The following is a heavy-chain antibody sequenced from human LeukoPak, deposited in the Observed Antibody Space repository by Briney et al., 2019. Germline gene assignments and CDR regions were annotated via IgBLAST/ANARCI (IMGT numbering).Heavy chain of an antibody. CDR3: TKNDYGGNSYFQH. D-gene: IGHD4-23*01. J-gene: IGHJ1*01. V-gene: IGHV3-33*06. Sequence: PGRSLRLSCAASGFTFSTYAMHWVRQAPGKGLEWVAIIWFDGSTKYYADSVKGRFTISRDNSKNTLYPQMNSLRAEDTAVYYCTKNDYGGNSYFQHWGQGTLVTVSS. CDR2: IWFDGSTK. CDR1: GFTFSTYA.